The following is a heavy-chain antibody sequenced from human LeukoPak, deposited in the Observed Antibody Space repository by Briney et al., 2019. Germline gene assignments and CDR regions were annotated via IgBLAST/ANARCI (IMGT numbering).Heavy chain of an antibody. CDR3: ARERWEPPYYYYGLDV. J-gene: IGHJ6*02. D-gene: IGHD1-26*01. CDR1: GGTFSSYA. Sequence: SVKVSCKASGGTFSSYAISWVRQAPGQGLEWMGGIIPIFGTANYAQKFQGRVTITADESTSTAYMELSSLRSEDTAVYYCARERWEPPYYYYGLDVWGQGTTVTVSS. V-gene: IGHV1-69*13. CDR2: IIPIFGTA.